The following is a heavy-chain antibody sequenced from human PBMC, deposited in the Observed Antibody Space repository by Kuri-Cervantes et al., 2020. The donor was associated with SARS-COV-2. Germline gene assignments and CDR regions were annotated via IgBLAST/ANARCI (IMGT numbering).Heavy chain of an antibody. Sequence: GSLRLSCTVSGGSISNDYWSWIRQPAGKGLEWIGRIYTSGTANYNPSLRTRVTMSIDKSKNQVSLRLNSVTAADTALYYCARAIRATVTDYIYYMDVWGRGTTVTVSS. CDR2: IYTSGTA. V-gene: IGHV4-4*07. J-gene: IGHJ6*03. D-gene: IGHD4-17*01. CDR1: GGSISNDY. CDR3: ARAIRATVTDYIYYMDV.